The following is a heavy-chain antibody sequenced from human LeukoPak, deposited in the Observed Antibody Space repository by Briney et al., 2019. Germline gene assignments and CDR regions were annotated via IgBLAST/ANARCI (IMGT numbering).Heavy chain of an antibody. CDR2: IYYSGST. CDR3: ARLPETVAGTETFDY. CDR1: GGSISSSSYY. J-gene: IGHJ4*02. V-gene: IGHV4-39*07. Sequence: SETLSLTCTVSGGSISSSSYYWGWTRPPPGEELEWIGIIYYSGSTYYNPSLKSRLTISVDTSKNQFSLKLSSVTAADTAVYYCARLPETVAGTETFDYWGQGTLVTVSS. D-gene: IGHD6-19*01.